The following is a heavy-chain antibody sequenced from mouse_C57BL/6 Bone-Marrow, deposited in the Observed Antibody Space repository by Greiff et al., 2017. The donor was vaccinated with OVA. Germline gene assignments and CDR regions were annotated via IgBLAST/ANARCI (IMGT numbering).Heavy chain of an antibody. D-gene: IGHD1-1*01. Sequence: EVKLVESGGGLVQPGGSLKLSCAASGFTFSDYYMYWVRQTPEKRLEWVAYISNGGGSTYYPDTVKGRFTISRENAKNTLYLQMSRLKSEDTAMYYCARQTRTTVVPRGFAYWGQGTLVTVSA. CDR1: GFTFSDYY. J-gene: IGHJ3*01. V-gene: IGHV5-12*01. CDR3: ARQTRTTVVPRGFAY. CDR2: ISNGGGST.